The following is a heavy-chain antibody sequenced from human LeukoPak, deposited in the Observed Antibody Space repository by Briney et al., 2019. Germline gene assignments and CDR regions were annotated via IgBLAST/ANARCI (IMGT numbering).Heavy chain of an antibody. J-gene: IGHJ4*02. CDR1: GFTVSSNY. V-gene: IGHV3-53*01. CDR2: IYGGGST. Sequence: GGSLRLSCAASGFTVSSNYMSWVRRAPGKGLEWVSLIYGGGSTYYADSVKGRFTISRDNSKNTLYLQRNSLRAEDTAVYYCAKGMGDSVGYFVYWGQGTLVTVSS. D-gene: IGHD2-21*01. CDR3: AKGMGDSVGYFVY.